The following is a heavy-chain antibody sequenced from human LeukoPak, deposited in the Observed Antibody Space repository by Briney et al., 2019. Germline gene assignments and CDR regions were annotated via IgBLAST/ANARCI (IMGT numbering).Heavy chain of an antibody. CDR2: ISWNSGSI. CDR3: AKDIEATVVTNPYYFDY. V-gene: IGHV3-9*01. CDR1: GFTFGDYA. D-gene: IGHD4-17*01. J-gene: IGHJ4*02. Sequence: GRSLRLSCAASGFTFGDYAMHWVRQAPGKGLEWVSGISWNSGSIGYADSVKGRFTISRDNAKNSLYLQMNSLRAEDTALYYCAKDIEATVVTNPYYFDYWGQGTLVTVSS.